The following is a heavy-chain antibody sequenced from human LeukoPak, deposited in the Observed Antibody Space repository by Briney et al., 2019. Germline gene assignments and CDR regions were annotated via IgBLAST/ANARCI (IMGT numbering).Heavy chain of an antibody. D-gene: IGHD3-22*01. CDR3: AKDWRSGDYYDSSGYLDDVFDS. V-gene: IGHV3-9*03. CDR1: GFTFYDYA. Sequence: GRSLRLSRAASGFTFYDYAMDWVRHAPGKGLKWVLGISLNRGRVGYADSVKGRFPNSRDTATNYLYLHMNSLRAEDMAVYDCAKDWRSGDYYDSSGYLDDVFDSGGGGPMVAVSA. J-gene: IGHJ3*02. CDR2: ISLNRGRV.